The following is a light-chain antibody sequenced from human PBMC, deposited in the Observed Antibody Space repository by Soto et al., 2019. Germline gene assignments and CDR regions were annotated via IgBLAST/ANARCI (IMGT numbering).Light chain of an antibody. CDR2: EGS. CDR1: SSDVGSYNL. Sequence: QSALTQPASVSGSPGQSITISCTGTSSDVGSYNLVSWYQQHPGKAPKLMIYEGSKRPSGVSNRFSGSKSGNTASLTSSGLQAEDEADYYCCSYAGRGVVFGGGTTLTVL. J-gene: IGLJ2*01. V-gene: IGLV2-23*01. CDR3: CSYAGRGVV.